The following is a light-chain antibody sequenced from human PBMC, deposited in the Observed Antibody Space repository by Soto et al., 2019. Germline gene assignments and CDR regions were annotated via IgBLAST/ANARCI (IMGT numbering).Light chain of an antibody. V-gene: IGKV3-15*01. J-gene: IGKJ5*01. CDR3: QQYNNWPPST. CDR1: QSVXSK. Sequence: DTVMTQSPATLSASPGESATLSCRASQSVXSKFVWYQAKPGQALRVLTXDASTRATGVPERFXGSGSGKEFTLTISSLQSEEFAVYYCQQYNNWPPSTFGQGTRLEI. CDR2: DAS.